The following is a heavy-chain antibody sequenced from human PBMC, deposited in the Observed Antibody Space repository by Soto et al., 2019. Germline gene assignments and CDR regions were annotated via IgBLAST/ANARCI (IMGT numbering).Heavy chain of an antibody. J-gene: IGHJ4*02. Sequence: SETLSLTCTISGDSISSYYWSWIRRPPGKGLEWIGFVYSNGTTSYSRSLRSRVTMSVDTSTNQFSLNLKSVTAADSAVYYCARTPLIWGQGILVTVSS. V-gene: IGHV4-59*01. CDR3: ARTPLI. CDR2: VYSNGTT. D-gene: IGHD2-15*01. CDR1: GDSISSYY.